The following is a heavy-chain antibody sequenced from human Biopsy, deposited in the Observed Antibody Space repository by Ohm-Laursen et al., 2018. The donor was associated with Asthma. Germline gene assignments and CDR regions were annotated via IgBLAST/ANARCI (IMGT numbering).Heavy chain of an antibody. CDR3: AKSADYYDSTDYLDF. CDR2: ITWNSRSI. CDR1: GFTFSNYG. D-gene: IGHD3-22*01. J-gene: IGHJ4*01. V-gene: IGHV3-9*01. Sequence: SLRLSCAASGFTFSNYGMHWVRQAPGKGLEWVSGITWNSRSIGYADSVKGRFSISRDNAKNSLYLQMNSLILEDTALYYCAKSADYYDSTDYLDFWGRGTPVTVSS.